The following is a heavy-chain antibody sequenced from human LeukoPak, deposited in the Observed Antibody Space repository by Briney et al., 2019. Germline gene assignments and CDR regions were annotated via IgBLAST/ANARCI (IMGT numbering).Heavy chain of an antibody. CDR1: GYILTELS. J-gene: IGHJ5*02. CDR2: FAPEDGET. V-gene: IGHV1-24*01. CDR3: ATRTHRSIAAAGTWADWFDP. D-gene: IGHD6-13*01. Sequence: ASVKVSCKVSGYILTELSMHWVRQAPGKGLEWMGGFAPEDGETIYAQNFQGRVTMTEDTSTDTAYMELSSLTSEDTAVYYCATRTHRSIAAAGTWADWFDPWGQGTLVTVSS.